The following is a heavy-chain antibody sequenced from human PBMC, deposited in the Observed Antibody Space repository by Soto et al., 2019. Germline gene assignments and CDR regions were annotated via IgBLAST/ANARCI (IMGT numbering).Heavy chain of an antibody. J-gene: IGHJ4*02. Sequence: GESLKISCKGSGYSFTSYWIGWVRQMPGKGLEWMGIIYPGDSDTRYSPSFQGQVTISADKSISTAYLQWSSLKASDTAMYYCARQRRYYYDSSGYSVFDYWGQGTLVTSPQ. CDR2: IYPGDSDT. CDR3: ARQRRYYYDSSGYSVFDY. V-gene: IGHV5-51*01. D-gene: IGHD3-22*01. CDR1: GYSFTSYW.